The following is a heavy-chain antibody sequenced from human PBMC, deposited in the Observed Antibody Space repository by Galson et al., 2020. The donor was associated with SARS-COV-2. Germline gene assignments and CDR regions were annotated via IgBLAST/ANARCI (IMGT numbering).Heavy chain of an antibody. Sequence: GGSLRLSCAASGFTFDDYGMSWVRQAPGKGLEWVSGINWNGGSTGYADSVKGRFTISRDNAKNSLYLQMNSLRAEDTALYYCARSREWELRLGYYYGMDVWGQGTTVTVSS. CDR1: GFTFDDYG. V-gene: IGHV3-20*04. CDR3: ARSREWELRLGYYYGMDV. D-gene: IGHD1-26*01. CDR2: INWNGGST. J-gene: IGHJ6*02.